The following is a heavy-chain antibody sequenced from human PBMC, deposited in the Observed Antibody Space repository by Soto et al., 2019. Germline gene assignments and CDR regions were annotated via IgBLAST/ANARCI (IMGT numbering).Heavy chain of an antibody. CDR1: GGSISSGGYS. J-gene: IGHJ5*01. V-gene: IGHV4-30-2*01. D-gene: IGHD4-17*01. Sequence: SETLSLTCAVSGGSISSGGYSWSWIRQPPGKGLEWIGYMYHSGSTYYNPSLKSRVTISIDRSKNQFSLKLSSVTAADTAVYYCARVWTTVNTWFDTWGQGTLVTFFS. CDR3: ARVWTTVNTWFDT. CDR2: MYHSGST.